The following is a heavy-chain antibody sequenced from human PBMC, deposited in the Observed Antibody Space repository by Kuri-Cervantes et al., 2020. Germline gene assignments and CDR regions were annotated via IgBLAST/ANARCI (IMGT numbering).Heavy chain of an antibody. D-gene: IGHD3-22*01. CDR3: ARARYYDSSGYSVGPNWYFDL. V-gene: IGHV4-39*01. CDR1: GGSISSSSYY. J-gene: IGHJ2*01. CDR2: IYYSGST. Sequence: GSLRLSCTVSGGSISSSSYYWGWIRQPPGKGLEWTGSIYYSGSTYYNPSLKSRVTISVDTSKNQFSLKLSSVTAADTAVYYCARARYYDSSGYSVGPNWYFDLWGRGTLVTVSS.